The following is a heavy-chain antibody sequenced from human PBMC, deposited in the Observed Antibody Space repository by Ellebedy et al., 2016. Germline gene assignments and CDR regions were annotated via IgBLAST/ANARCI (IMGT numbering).Heavy chain of an antibody. CDR3: ARGVGGTSLNWFDP. D-gene: IGHD3-16*01. CDR2: IKQDGSEK. CDR1: NFAFSTYY. J-gene: IGHJ5*02. V-gene: IGHV3-7*01. Sequence: GGSLRLXCIASNFAFSTYYMSWVRQAPGKGLEWVANIKQDGSEKYYVDSVKGRFTISRDNAKNSLYLQMDSLRAEDTAVYYCARGVGGTSLNWFDPWGQGTLVTVSS.